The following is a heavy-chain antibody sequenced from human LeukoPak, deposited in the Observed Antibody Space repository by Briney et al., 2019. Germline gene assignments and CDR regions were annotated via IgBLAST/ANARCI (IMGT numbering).Heavy chain of an antibody. J-gene: IGHJ4*02. D-gene: IGHD2-2*01. Sequence: ASVKVSCKASGYTFTSYDINWVRQATGQGLEWMGWMNPNSGNTGYAQKFQGRVTITRNTPISTAYLELSSLRSEDTAVYYCARDSDCSSTSCPFDYWGQGTLVTVSS. CDR1: GYTFTSYD. CDR2: MNPNSGNT. CDR3: ARDSDCSSTSCPFDY. V-gene: IGHV1-8*03.